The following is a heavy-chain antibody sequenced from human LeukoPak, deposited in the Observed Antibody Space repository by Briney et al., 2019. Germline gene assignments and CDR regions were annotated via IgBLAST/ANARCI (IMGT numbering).Heavy chain of an antibody. V-gene: IGHV4-59*01. Sequence: PSETLSLTCTVSGGSISSYYWSWIRQPPGKGLEWIGYIYYSGSTNYNPSLKSRVTILVDTSKNQFSLKLSSVTAADTAVYYCAVGNYDFWSGPPDYWGQGTLVTVSS. CDR1: GGSISSYY. CDR2: IYYSGST. J-gene: IGHJ4*02. CDR3: AVGNYDFWSGPPDY. D-gene: IGHD3-3*01.